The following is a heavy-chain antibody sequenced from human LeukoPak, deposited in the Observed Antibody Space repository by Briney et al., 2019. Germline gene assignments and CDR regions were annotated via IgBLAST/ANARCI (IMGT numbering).Heavy chain of an antibody. CDR1: GGSISNYY. V-gene: IGHV4-59*01. Sequence: PSETLSLTCTVSGGSISNYYWSWIRPPPGKGLEGVGCIYYSGSTNYNPSLKSRVTISLDTSTNQSSLKLTSVTAADTAVYYCARVFYYYGSGTYYVFDYWGQGNLVTVSS. CDR2: IYYSGST. J-gene: IGHJ4*02. CDR3: ARVFYYYGSGTYYVFDY. D-gene: IGHD3-10*01.